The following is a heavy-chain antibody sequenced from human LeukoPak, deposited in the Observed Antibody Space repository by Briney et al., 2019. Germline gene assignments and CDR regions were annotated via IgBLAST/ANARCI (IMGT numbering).Heavy chain of an antibody. V-gene: IGHV3-23*01. CDR2: IRGRDSGT. D-gene: IGHD3-9*01. Sequence: PGASLRLSCAASGFIFSNYAMSRVRQAPGKGLEWVSAIRGRDSGTYYADSVRGRFTVSRDDPKNTLYLQMHTLRAEDTAVYYCAKWGDYDILTGYYDSDYWGQGTLVSVSS. CDR1: GFIFSNYA. CDR3: AKWGDYDILTGYYDSDY. J-gene: IGHJ4*02.